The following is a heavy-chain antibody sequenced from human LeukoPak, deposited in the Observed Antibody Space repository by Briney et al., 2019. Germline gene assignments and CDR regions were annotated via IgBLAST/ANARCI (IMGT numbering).Heavy chain of an antibody. V-gene: IGHV3-11*01. Sequence: GGSLRLSCAASGFTFSDYYTSWIRQPPGKGLEWVSYISSSGSNIYYADSVKGRFTISRDKSKNTVYLQMNSLRFEDTAMYYCARNWFDPWGQGTLVTVSS. CDR1: GFTFSDYY. J-gene: IGHJ5*02. CDR3: ARNWFDP. CDR2: ISSSGSNI.